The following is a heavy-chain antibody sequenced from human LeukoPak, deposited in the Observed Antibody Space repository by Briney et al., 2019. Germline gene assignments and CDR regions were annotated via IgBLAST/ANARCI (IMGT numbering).Heavy chain of an antibody. J-gene: IGHJ4*02. CDR1: GFIFSSYA. D-gene: IGHD1-26*01. CDR3: AKDAVGGTYVRYFDS. CDR2: ISISGGNT. Sequence: GGSLRLSCAASGFIFSSYAMSWVRRAPGKGLEWVSTISISGGNTYYANSVKGRFTISRDNSKSTLYLQMNSLGAEDTAVYYCAKDAVGGTYVRYFDSWGQGTLVTVSS. V-gene: IGHV3-23*01.